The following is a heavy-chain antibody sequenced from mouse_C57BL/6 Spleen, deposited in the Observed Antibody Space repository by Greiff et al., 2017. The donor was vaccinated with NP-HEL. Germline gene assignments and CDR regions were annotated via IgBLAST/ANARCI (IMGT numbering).Heavy chain of an antibody. D-gene: IGHD1-1*01. CDR1: GYAFTNYL. CDR2: INPGSGGT. CDR3: ARSLSSPYAMDY. V-gene: IGHV1-54*01. J-gene: IGHJ4*01. Sequence: VQLQQSGAELVRPGTSVKVSCKASGYAFTNYLIEWVKQRPGQGLEWIGVINPGSGGTNYNEKFKGKATLTADKSSSTAYMQLSSLTSEDSAVYFCARSLSSPYAMDYWGQGTSVTVSS.